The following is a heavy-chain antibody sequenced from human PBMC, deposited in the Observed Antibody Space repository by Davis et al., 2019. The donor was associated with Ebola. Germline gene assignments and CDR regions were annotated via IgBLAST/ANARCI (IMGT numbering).Heavy chain of an antibody. V-gene: IGHV3-33*06. CDR3: AKSRDGYNHGFS. CDR2: IWFDESGH. D-gene: IGHD5-24*01. J-gene: IGHJ5*02. Sequence: PGGSLRLSCAASGFIVSHSHMSWVRQAPGKGLEWVALIWFDESGHHYADSVRGRFTISRDISKNTLYLQMKSLRAEDTAIYYCAKSRDGYNHGFSWGQGTLVTVSS. CDR1: GFIVSHSH.